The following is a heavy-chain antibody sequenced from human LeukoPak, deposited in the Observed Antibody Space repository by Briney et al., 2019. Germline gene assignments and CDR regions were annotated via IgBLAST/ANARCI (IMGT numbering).Heavy chain of an antibody. J-gene: IGHJ4*02. Sequence: ASVKVPCKASGYTFTSYYMHWVRQAPGQGLEWMGIINPSGDFTSYAQKFQGRVTMTRDTSTSTVYMELSSLRSEDTAVYYCARELSWSGDYWGPGTLVTVSS. CDR2: INPSGDFT. CDR1: GYTFTSYY. D-gene: IGHD3-3*01. V-gene: IGHV1-46*01. CDR3: ARELSWSGDY.